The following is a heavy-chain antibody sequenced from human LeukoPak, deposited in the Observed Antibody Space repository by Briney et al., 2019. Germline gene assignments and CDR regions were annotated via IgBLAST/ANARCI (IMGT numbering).Heavy chain of an antibody. J-gene: IGHJ3*02. CDR2: VNPNSGGT. V-gene: IGHV1-2*02. CDR3: ARDHDYGDKRDAFDI. CDR1: GYTFIGYY. D-gene: IGHD4-17*01. Sequence: GASVKVSCKASGYTFIGYYMHWVRQAPGQGLEWMGWVNPNSGGTNYAQKFQGRVTITRDTSASTAYMELSSLRSEDTAVYYCARDHDYGDKRDAFDIWGQGTMVTVSS.